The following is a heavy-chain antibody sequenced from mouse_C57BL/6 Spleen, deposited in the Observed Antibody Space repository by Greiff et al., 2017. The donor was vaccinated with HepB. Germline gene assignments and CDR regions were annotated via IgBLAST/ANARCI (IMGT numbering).Heavy chain of an antibody. Sequence: EVQVVESGGGLVKPGGSLKLSCAASGFTFSSYAMSWVRQTPEKRLEWVATISDGGSYTYYPDNVKGRFTISRDNAKNNLYLQMSHLKSEDTAMYYCARVYYYGSTYYFDYWGQGTTLTVSS. CDR3: ARVYYYGSTYYFDY. CDR1: GFTFSSYA. V-gene: IGHV5-4*01. J-gene: IGHJ2*01. CDR2: ISDGGSYT. D-gene: IGHD1-1*01.